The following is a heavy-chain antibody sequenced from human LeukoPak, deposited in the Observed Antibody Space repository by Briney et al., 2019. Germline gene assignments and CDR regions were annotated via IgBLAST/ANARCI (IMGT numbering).Heavy chain of an antibody. CDR3: ARDLWLRGYYYYMDV. J-gene: IGHJ6*03. D-gene: IGHD5-12*01. Sequence: PGGSLRLSCAASGFTFSSYAMHWVRQAPGKGLEWVAVISYDGSNKYYADSVKGRFTISRDNSKNTLYLQVNSLRAEDTAVYYCARDLWLRGYYYYMDVWGKGTTVTVSS. V-gene: IGHV3-30*04. CDR2: ISYDGSNK. CDR1: GFTFSSYA.